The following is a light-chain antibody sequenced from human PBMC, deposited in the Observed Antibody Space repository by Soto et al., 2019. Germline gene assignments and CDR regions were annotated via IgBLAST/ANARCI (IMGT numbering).Light chain of an antibody. Sequence: EIVMTQSPATLSVSPGERATLSCRASQSVSSNLAWYQQKPGQAPPPVIYGASARATGIPARFSGSGSGTEFTLTISSLQSEDFAVYYCQHYNNWPFTFGKGTKLDIK. V-gene: IGKV3-15*01. J-gene: IGKJ2*01. CDR3: QHYNNWPFT. CDR2: GAS. CDR1: QSVSSN.